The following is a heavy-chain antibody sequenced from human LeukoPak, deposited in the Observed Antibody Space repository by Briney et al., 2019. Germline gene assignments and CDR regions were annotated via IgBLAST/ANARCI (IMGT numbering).Heavy chain of an antibody. D-gene: IGHD4-11*01. CDR1: GFMFGNYG. J-gene: IGHJ6*02. V-gene: IGHV3-33*01. Sequence: GGSLTLSCAASGFMFGNYGLHWVRQAPGQGLEWVALIWYDGSRKYYADSVKGRFTVSRDKSENTLYLQMNRLRADDAAVYYCARGLQPPVLYGMDVWGQGATVTVSS. CDR2: IWYDGSRK. CDR3: ARGLQPPVLYGMDV.